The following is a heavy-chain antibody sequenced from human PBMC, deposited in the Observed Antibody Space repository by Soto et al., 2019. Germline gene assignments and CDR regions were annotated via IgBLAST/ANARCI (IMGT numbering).Heavy chain of an antibody. Sequence: GGSLRLSCAASRFTFSNYALTWVRQAPGKGLEWVSYISSSSSTIYYADSVKGRFTISRDNAKNSLYLQMNSLRDEDTAVYYCARDHYYGYYYGMDVWGQGTTVTVSS. CDR1: RFTFSNYA. V-gene: IGHV3-48*02. D-gene: IGHD3-10*01. J-gene: IGHJ6*02. CDR3: ARDHYYGYYYGMDV. CDR2: ISSSSSTI.